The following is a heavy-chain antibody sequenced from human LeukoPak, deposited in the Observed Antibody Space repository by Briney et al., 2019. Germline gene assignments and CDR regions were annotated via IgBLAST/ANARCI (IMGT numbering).Heavy chain of an antibody. V-gene: IGHV3-23*01. CDR2: ISDSGTST. D-gene: IGHD1-7*01. CDR1: GFTFRSYA. Sequence: GGSLRLSCAASGFTFRSYAMTWVRQAPGKGLEWVSSISDSGTSTYYADSVKGRFTISRDNSKNTLYLQMNSPRAEDTAVYYCARVQVHNWNYLHYYYMDVWGKGTTVTVSS. CDR3: ARVQVHNWNYLHYYYMDV. J-gene: IGHJ6*03.